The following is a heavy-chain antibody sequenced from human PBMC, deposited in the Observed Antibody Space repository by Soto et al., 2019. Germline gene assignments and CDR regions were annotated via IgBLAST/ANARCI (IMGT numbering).Heavy chain of an antibody. CDR2: IDGSSDYT. CDR1: GFLFTDYY. Sequence: QVQLVESGGGLVKPGGSLRLSCTASGFLFTDYYMSWIRQPPGKGLEWLAYIDGSSDYTNSADSVKGRFTISRDNAKNSVFLQMNNLRADDTAVYYCARDLRFSNTNYFDFWGRGTLVTVSS. CDR3: ARDLRFSNTNYFDF. D-gene: IGHD1-26*01. V-gene: IGHV3-11*06. J-gene: IGHJ4*02.